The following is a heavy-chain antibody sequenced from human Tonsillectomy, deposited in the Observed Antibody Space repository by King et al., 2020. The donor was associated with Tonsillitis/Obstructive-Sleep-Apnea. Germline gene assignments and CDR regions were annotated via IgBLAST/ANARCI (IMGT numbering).Heavy chain of an antibody. CDR1: RFSFGAYS. V-gene: IGHV3-21*01. Sequence: LVQSGGGPVKPGGSLRLSCAASRFSFGAYSMNWVRQAPGKGLEWVSTISDSGDYIDYADSVKGRFTISRDNAKNSLYLQMNSLRAEDTAVYYCAREGLYWGQGTLVTVSS. CDR2: ISDSGDYI. CDR3: AREGLY. J-gene: IGHJ4*02.